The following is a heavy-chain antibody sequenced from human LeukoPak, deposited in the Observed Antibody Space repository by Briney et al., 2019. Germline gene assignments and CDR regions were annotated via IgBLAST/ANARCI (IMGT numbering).Heavy chain of an antibody. V-gene: IGHV3-23*01. J-gene: IGHJ3*02. CDR1: GFTFTNYA. D-gene: IGHD3-22*01. CDR3: ARVRYYYDSSGYYPGYAFDI. CDR2: ISGSGGST. Sequence: GGSLRLSCAASGFTFTNYAMIWVRQAPGRGLEWVSAISGSGGSTYYADSVKGRFPISRDNAKNSLYLQMTSLSAEDTAVYYCARVRYYYDSSGYYPGYAFDIWGQGTMVTVSS.